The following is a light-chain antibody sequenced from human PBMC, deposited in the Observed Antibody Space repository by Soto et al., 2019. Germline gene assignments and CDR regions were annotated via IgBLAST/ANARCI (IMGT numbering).Light chain of an antibody. CDR2: DAS. J-gene: IGKJ2*01. CDR3: QQRRNWPPT. CDR1: QSVSSY. V-gene: IGKV3-11*01. Sequence: EIVLTQSPATLSLSPGERATLPCRASQSVSSYLAWYQQKPGQAPRLLIYDASNSATGIPARFSGSGSGTDFTLTISSLEPEDFAVYYCQQRRNWPPTLGQGTKLQLK.